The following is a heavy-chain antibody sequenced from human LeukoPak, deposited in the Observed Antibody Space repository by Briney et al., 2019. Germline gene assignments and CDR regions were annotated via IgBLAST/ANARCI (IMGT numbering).Heavy chain of an antibody. CDR3: ARVVVPAAIGDYYYMDV. CDR2: MNPNSGNT. D-gene: IGHD2-2*01. V-gene: IGHV1-8*01. CDR1: GYTFTSYD. J-gene: IGHJ6*03. Sequence: ASVNVSCKASGYTFTSYDINWVRQATGQGLEWMGWMNPNSGNTGYAQKFQGRVTMTRNTSISTAYMELSSLRSEDTAVYYCARVVVPAAIGDYYYMDVWGKGTTVTVSS.